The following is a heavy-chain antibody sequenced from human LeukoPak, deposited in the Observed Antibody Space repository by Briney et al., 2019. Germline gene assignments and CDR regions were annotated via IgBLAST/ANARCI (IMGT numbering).Heavy chain of an antibody. Sequence: PSETLSLTCTVSGGSISSGSYYWSWIRQPAGKGLEWIGRIYTSGSTNYNPSLKSRVTISVDTSKNQFSLKLSSVTAADTAVYYCARDCSSSTCYFDHWGQGTLVTVSS. J-gene: IGHJ4*02. D-gene: IGHD2-2*01. CDR2: IYTSGST. CDR1: GGSISSGSYY. V-gene: IGHV4-61*02. CDR3: ARDCSSSTCYFDH.